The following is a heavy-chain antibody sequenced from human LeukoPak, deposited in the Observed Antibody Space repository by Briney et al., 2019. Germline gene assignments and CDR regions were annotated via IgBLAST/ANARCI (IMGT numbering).Heavy chain of an antibody. CDR3: ARQDYVSGSYYSVTFDY. J-gene: IGHJ4*02. Sequence: PGESLKISCKGSGYKFTSYWIAWVRQMPGKGLEWMGRIDPSDSYTNYSPSFQGHVTISVDKSISTAYLQWSSLKASDTAMYYCARQDYVSGSYYSVTFDYWGQGTLVTVSS. V-gene: IGHV5-10-1*01. CDR1: GYKFTSYW. D-gene: IGHD3-10*01. CDR2: IDPSDSYT.